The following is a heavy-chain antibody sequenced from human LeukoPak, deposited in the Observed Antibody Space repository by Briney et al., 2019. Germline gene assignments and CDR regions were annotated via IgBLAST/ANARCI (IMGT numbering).Heavy chain of an antibody. D-gene: IGHD6-13*01. CDR3: AAVAAAGTSTDYYGMDV. CDR1: GYTFTSYG. V-gene: IGHV1-18*01. CDR2: ISAYNGNT. Sequence: ASVKVSCKASGYTFTSYGISWVRQAPGQGLEWMGWISAYNGNTNYAQKLQGRVTMTTDTSTSTAYMELRSLRSDDTAVYYCAAVAAAGTSTDYYGMDVWGQGTTVTVSS. J-gene: IGHJ6*02.